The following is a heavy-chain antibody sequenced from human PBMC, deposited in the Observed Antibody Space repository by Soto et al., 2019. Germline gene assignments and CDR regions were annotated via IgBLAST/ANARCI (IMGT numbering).Heavy chain of an antibody. V-gene: IGHV3-23*01. CDR2: ISAGGGNT. CDR3: AKAPTYDYYYYMDV. J-gene: IGHJ6*03. CDR1: GFSFTIYP. Sequence: EVHLLESGGGLVQPGGSLSLSLAAPGFSFTIYPISWVPQPPGKGLGCVSAISAGGGNTYYADSVKGRFTISRDNSKNTLYLQMNSLRADDTAVYYCAKAPTYDYYYYMDVWGKGTTVTVSS.